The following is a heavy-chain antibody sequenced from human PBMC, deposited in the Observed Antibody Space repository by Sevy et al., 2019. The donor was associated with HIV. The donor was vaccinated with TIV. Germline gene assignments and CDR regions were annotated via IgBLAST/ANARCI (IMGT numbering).Heavy chain of an antibody. Sequence: GGSLRLSCAASGFIFSSYSMNWVRQAPGKGLEWVSSISSRSSYIYYVDSVKGRFTIPRDNAKNSLYLQMNSLRAEDTAVYFCASVSAYYMDVWGKGTTVTVSS. CDR2: ISSRSSYI. CDR3: ASVSAYYMDV. J-gene: IGHJ6*03. CDR1: GFIFSSYS. V-gene: IGHV3-21*01.